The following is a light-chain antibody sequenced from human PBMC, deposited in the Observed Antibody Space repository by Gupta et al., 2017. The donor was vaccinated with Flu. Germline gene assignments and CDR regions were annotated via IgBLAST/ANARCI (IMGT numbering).Light chain of an antibody. CDR3: QQYTNWPLT. CDR1: HLVTDN. CDR2: DAS. Sequence: EILLTQSPATLSVSPGETVTLSCRASHLVTDNLAWYHQKPGQAPSLLFYDASTRATGVPARFSASGSGATFTLTISGLQPEDIGIYSCQQYTNWPLTFGPGTKVDL. V-gene: IGKV3-15*01. J-gene: IGKJ3*01.